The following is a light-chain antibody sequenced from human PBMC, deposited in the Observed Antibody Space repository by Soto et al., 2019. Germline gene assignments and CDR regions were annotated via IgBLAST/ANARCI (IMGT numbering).Light chain of an antibody. V-gene: IGLV1-40*01. J-gene: IGLJ2*01. CDR3: QSYDRSLSGVL. Sequence: QSVLTQPPSVSGAPGQRVTISCTGSSSNIGAGYAVHWYRQLPGTAPKLLMYRYSNRPSGVPDRFSGSKSGTSASLAITGLQAEDEADYYCQSYDRSLSGVLFGGGTKVTVL. CDR1: SSNIGAGYA. CDR2: RYS.